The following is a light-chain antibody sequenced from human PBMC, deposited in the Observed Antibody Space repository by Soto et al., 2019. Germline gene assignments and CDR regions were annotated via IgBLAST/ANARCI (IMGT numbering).Light chain of an antibody. Sequence: QSVLTQPPSVSGAPGQRVTISCTGSSSNIGAGYDVHWYQQLPGTAPKLLIYGNSNRPSGVPDRFSGSKSGTSASLAITGLQAEDEADYYCQSYDSSLRDSVFGGGTKVTVL. CDR3: QSYDSSLRDSV. CDR2: GNS. CDR1: SSNIGAGYD. J-gene: IGLJ2*01. V-gene: IGLV1-40*01.